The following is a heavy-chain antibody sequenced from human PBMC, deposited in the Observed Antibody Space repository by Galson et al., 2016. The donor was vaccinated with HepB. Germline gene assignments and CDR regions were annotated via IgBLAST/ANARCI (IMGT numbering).Heavy chain of an antibody. CDR3: AHRRTSADYGSGKDHYFDY. CDR1: GFSLTTPGVG. CDR2: IYWNDDE. V-gene: IGHV2-5*01. Sequence: PALVKPTQTLTLTCTFFGFSLTTPGVGVGWIRQPPGKALEWLAFIYWNDDERYSPSLKSRLTITKDTSKNQVVLTLTNMDPVDTATYYCAHRRTSADYGSGKDHYFDYWGQGTLVTVSS. J-gene: IGHJ4*02. D-gene: IGHD3-10*01.